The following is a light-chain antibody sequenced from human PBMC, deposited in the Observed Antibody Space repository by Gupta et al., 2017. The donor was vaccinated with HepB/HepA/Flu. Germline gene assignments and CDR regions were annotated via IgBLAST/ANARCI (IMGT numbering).Light chain of an antibody. Sequence: QMTQYPPTLSASLGDRITITCRASQNVGRRLAWYHQKPGKAPKLLIYETSNLASGVPSRFSGSKSGTEFTLTISGLQPDDFATYYCQQYNSYFPYTFGQGTKLEIK. CDR2: ETS. J-gene: IGKJ2*01. CDR1: QNVGRR. V-gene: IGKV1-5*03. CDR3: QQYNSYFPYT.